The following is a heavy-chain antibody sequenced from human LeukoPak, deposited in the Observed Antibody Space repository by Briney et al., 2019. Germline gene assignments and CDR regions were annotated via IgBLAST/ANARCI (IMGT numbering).Heavy chain of an antibody. CDR2: IRYDGSNK. J-gene: IGHJ4*02. V-gene: IGHV3-30*02. D-gene: IGHD2-21*02. CDR1: GFTFSSYG. CDR3: ARLVVVTAVPYYFDY. Sequence: PGGSLRLSCAASGFTFSSYGMHWVRQAPGKGLEWVAFIRYDGSNKYYADSVKGRFTISRDNAKNSLYLQMNSLRAEDTAVYYCARLVVVTAVPYYFDYWGQGTLVTVSS.